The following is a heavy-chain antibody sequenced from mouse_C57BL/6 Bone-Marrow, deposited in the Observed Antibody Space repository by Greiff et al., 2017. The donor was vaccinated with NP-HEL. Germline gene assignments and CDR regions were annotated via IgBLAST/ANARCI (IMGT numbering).Heavy chain of an antibody. V-gene: IGHV2-3*01. CDR3: AKGEGLHYAMDY. D-gene: IGHD2-4*01. CDR2: IWGDGST. Sequence: VQLMESGPGLVAPSQSLSITCTVSGFSLTSYGVSWVRQPPGKGLEWLGVIWGDGSTNYHSAPISSLSISKDNSKNQVVLKLNSLQTDDTATYYCAKGEGLHYAMDYWGQGTSVTVSS. CDR1: GFSLTSYG. J-gene: IGHJ4*01.